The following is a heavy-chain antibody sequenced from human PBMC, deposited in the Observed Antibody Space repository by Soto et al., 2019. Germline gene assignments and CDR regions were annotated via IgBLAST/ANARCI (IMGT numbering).Heavy chain of an antibody. J-gene: IGHJ4*02. D-gene: IGHD3-22*01. CDR2: ISYDGSNK. CDR3: ARTYYYDSSGYYYFDY. V-gene: IGHV3-30-3*01. CDR1: GFSFSSYA. Sequence: QVQLVESGGGVVQPGRSLRLSCAASGFSFSSYAMHWVRQAPGKGLEWVAVISYDGSNKYYADSVKGRFTISRDNSKNTLYLQMNSLRPEDTAVYYCARTYYYDSSGYYYFDYWGQGTLVTVSS.